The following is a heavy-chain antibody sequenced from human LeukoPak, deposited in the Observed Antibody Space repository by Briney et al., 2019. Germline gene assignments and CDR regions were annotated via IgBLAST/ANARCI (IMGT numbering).Heavy chain of an antibody. D-gene: IGHD4-17*01. CDR1: GFTFSSYW. Sequence: GGSLRLSCAAPGFTFSSYWMSWVRQAPGKGLEWVSVISGSGGSTYHADSVKGRFTISRDNSKNTLYLQMNSLRAEDTAVYYCAKGRYGDYGFDYWGQGTLVTVSS. CDR3: AKGRYGDYGFDY. V-gene: IGHV3-23*01. CDR2: ISGSGGST. J-gene: IGHJ4*02.